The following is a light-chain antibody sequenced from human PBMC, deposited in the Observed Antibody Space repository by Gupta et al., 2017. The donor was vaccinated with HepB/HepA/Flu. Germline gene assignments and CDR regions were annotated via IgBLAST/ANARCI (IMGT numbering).Light chain of an antibody. CDR1: QSISSY. V-gene: IGKV1-39*01. J-gene: IGKJ1*01. Sequence: DIQMTQSPSSLSASVGDRVTITCRASQSISSYLNWYQQKPGKAPKLLIYAASSLQSGVPSRFSGSGSGTDFTLNISRLQPEDFAIYYCQQSESTPWTFGQGTKVEIK. CDR3: QQSESTPWT. CDR2: AAS.